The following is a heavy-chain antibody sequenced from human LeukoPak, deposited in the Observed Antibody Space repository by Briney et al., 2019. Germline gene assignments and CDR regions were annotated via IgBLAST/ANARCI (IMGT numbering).Heavy chain of an antibody. Sequence: SETLPLTCTVSGGSISGYYWSWIRQPPGKGLEWIGYIYYSGSTNYNPSLKSRVTISVDTSKNQFSLKLSSVTAADTAVYYCARVVVVVPDYYYYGMDLWGQGTTVTVSS. CDR1: GGSISGYY. D-gene: IGHD2-2*01. CDR2: IYYSGST. V-gene: IGHV4-59*01. CDR3: ARVVVVVPDYYYYGMDL. J-gene: IGHJ6*02.